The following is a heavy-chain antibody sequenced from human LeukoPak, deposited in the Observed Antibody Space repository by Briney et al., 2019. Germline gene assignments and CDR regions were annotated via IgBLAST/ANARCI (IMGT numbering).Heavy chain of an antibody. Sequence: GGSLRLSCAASGFTLSSYAMSWVRQTPGKGLEWVSSTSGSGSSTYYADSVKGRFTISRDNSKNTLYVQMNSLRAEDTAVYYCAKGFRVFDGSSNYLFLDYWGQGTLVTVSS. CDR3: AKGFRVFDGSSNYLFLDY. CDR2: TSGSGSST. V-gene: IGHV3-23*01. D-gene: IGHD6-13*01. CDR1: GFTLSSYA. J-gene: IGHJ4*02.